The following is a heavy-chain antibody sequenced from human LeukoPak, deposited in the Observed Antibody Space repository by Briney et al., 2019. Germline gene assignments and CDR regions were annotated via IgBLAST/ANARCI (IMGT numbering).Heavy chain of an antibody. CDR2: ISGSGGST. J-gene: IGHJ5*02. CDR3: AKDRIHCTSTSCYAGSWFDP. D-gene: IGHD2-2*01. V-gene: IGHV3-23*01. Sequence: GGSLRLSCAASGFTFSSYAMSWVRQAPGKGLEWVSAISGSGGSTYYADSVKGRFTISRDNSKNTLYLQMNSLRAEDTAVYFCAKDRIHCTSTSCYAGSWFDPWGQGTLVTVSS. CDR1: GFTFSSYA.